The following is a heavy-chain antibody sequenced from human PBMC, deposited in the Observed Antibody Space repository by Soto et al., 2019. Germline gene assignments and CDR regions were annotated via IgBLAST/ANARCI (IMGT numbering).Heavy chain of an antibody. J-gene: IGHJ4*02. CDR1: GFTFSSYA. Sequence: RLSCAASGFTFSSYAMHWVRQAPGKGLDWVAVISYDGSNKYYADSVKGRFTISRDNSKNTLYLQMNSLRAEDTAVYYCAGPHNYFDYWGQGTLVTVSS. CDR3: AGPHNYFDY. CDR2: ISYDGSNK. V-gene: IGHV3-30-3*01.